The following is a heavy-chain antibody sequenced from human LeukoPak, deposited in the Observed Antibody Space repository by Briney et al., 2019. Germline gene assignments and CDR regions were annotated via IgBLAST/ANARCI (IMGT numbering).Heavy chain of an antibody. V-gene: IGHV1-46*01. J-gene: IGHJ4*02. CDR2: INPSGGST. Sequence: ASVKVSCKASGYTFTSYYMHWVRQAPGQGLEWMGIINPSGGSTSYAQKFQGRVTMTRDTSTSTVYMELSSLRSEDTAVYYCARSNGGLGYCSSTSCYCSGGSCYVALYWGQGTLVTVSS. D-gene: IGHD2-2*01. CDR3: ARSNGGLGYCSSTSCYCSGGSCYVALY. CDR1: GYTFTSYY.